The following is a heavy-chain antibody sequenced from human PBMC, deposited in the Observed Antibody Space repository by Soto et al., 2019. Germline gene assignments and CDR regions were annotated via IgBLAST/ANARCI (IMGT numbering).Heavy chain of an antibody. J-gene: IGHJ4*02. CDR2: ISYDGSTK. D-gene: IGHD1-26*01. CDR1: GFTFSSYA. V-gene: IGHV3-30-3*01. Sequence: QVQLVECGGGVVQPGRSLRLSCAASGFTFSSYAMHWVRQAPGKGLEWVAVISYDGSTKYYADSVKGRFTISRDNSKNTLYLHMNSLRAEVTAVYYCARAKWELLQPFDYWAQGTLVIVSS. CDR3: ARAKWELLQPFDY.